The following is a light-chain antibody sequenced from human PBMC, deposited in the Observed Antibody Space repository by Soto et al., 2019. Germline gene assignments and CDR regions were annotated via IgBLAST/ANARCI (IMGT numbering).Light chain of an antibody. V-gene: IGKV3-20*01. CDR3: QQYANSPRT. Sequence: EIVLTQSPAILSVSPGERATLSCRASQSVTSSCLAWYQQKPGQAPRLLIYGASSRATGIPDRFSGSGSGTDFTLTISRLEPEDFAVYYCQQYANSPRTFGQGTKVDI. CDR2: GAS. J-gene: IGKJ1*01. CDR1: QSVTSSC.